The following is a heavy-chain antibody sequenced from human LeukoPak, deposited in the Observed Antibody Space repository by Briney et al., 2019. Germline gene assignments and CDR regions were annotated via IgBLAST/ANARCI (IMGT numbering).Heavy chain of an antibody. CDR3: ARDQTYYVSSGYYYVTYLQH. V-gene: IGHV4-4*07. J-gene: IGHJ1*01. CDR1: GASISSSY. CDR2: MSSGGST. D-gene: IGHD3-22*01. Sequence: SETLSLTCTVSGASISSSYCTWIRQSAGEGLEWIGRMSSGGSTTYNPSFKGRVTMSLDTSKRQFSLNLSSMTAADTAVYYCARDQTYYVSSGYYYVTYLQHWGQGILVTVSS.